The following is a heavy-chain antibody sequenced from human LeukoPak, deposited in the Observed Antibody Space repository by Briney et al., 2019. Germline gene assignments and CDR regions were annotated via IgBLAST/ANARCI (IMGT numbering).Heavy chain of an antibody. D-gene: IGHD3-10*01. Sequence: PSETLSLTCAVYGGSFSGYYWSWIRQPPGKGLEWIGEINHSGSTNYNPSLKSRVTISVDTSKNQFSLKLSSVTAADTAVYYCARLLVRGVIKPYMDVWGKGTTVTISS. J-gene: IGHJ6*03. CDR2: INHSGST. V-gene: IGHV4-34*01. CDR3: ARLLVRGVIKPYMDV. CDR1: GGSFSGYY.